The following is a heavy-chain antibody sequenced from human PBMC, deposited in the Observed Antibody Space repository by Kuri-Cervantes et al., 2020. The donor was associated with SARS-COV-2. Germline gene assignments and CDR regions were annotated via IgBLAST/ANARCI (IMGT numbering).Heavy chain of an antibody. V-gene: IGHV4-34*01. J-gene: IGHJ3*01. CDR2: LDHGGKA. CDR3: ARASTSVYGVLIALFSSNAFDV. D-gene: IGHD2-21*01. CDR1: GGSLNNFY. Sequence: SETLSLTCAVYGGSLNNFYWSWIRQSPGKGPEWIGELDHGGKANYNPSLKSRVTISVDKSKNQFSLKVTSMAAADTAVYYCARASTSVYGVLIALFSSNAFDVWGQGTMVTVSS.